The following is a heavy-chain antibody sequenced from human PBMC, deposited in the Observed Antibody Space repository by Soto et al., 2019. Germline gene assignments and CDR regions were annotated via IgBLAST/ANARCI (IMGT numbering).Heavy chain of an antibody. CDR3: AADLANAAIWSGGMDV. V-gene: IGHV1-58*01. D-gene: IGHD2-8*01. J-gene: IGHJ6*02. Sequence: ASVKVSCKASGFTFTSSAVQWVRQARGQRLEWIGWIVVGSGNTNYAQKFQERVTITRDMSTSTAYMELSSLRSEDTAVYYCAADLANAAIWSGGMDVWGQGTTVTVSS. CDR1: GFTFTSSA. CDR2: IVVGSGNT.